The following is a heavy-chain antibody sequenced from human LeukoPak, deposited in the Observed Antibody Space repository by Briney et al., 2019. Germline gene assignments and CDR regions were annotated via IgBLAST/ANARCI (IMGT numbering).Heavy chain of an antibody. J-gene: IGHJ3*02. CDR3: ARDYALPSWSPPDAFDI. CDR2: ISAYNGNT. Sequence: ASVKVSCKASGYTFTSYGISWVRQAPGQGLEWMGWISAYNGNTNYAQKLQGRVTMTTDTSTSTAYMELSSLRSEDTAVYYCARDYALPSWSPPDAFDIWGQGTMVTVSS. D-gene: IGHD6-13*01. CDR1: GYTFTSYG. V-gene: IGHV1-18*01.